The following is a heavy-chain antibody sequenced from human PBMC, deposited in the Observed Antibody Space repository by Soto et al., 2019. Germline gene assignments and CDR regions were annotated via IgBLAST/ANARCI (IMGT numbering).Heavy chain of an antibody. D-gene: IGHD3-22*01. J-gene: IGHJ3*01. CDR3: ARDQLYYNDISGRPLNAFDV. CDR1: GFTFRNYG. V-gene: IGHV3-48*01. Sequence: SLRLSCAASGFTFRNYGMNWVRQAPGKGLEWVSYIGIGSSTTYYADSVKGRFTISRDNAKNSLYLQMNSLRAEDTAVYYCARDQLYYNDISGRPLNAFDVWGQGTTVTVSS. CDR2: IGIGSSTT.